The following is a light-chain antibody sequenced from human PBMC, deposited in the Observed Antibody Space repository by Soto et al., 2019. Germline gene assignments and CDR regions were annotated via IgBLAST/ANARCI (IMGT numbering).Light chain of an antibody. Sequence: DVVLTQSPLSLSVTLGQPASISCGSSRSLVHSDGNIYLIRFQQRPGQSPRRLIYQVSNRDSGVPDRFSGSGSVTDFTLKISRVEAEDVGVYYCLQATHWPHTFGQGTKVDIK. V-gene: IGKV2-30*02. CDR1: RSLVHSDGNIY. CDR2: QVS. CDR3: LQATHWPHT. J-gene: IGKJ2*01.